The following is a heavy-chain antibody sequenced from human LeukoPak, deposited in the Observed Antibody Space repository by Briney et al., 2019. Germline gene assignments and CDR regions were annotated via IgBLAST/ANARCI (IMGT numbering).Heavy chain of an antibody. J-gene: IGHJ4*02. CDR3: ARGDDSSGYYYLGY. CDR1: GGSISRDY. Sequence: PSETLSLTCTVSGGSISRDYWSWIRQPPGKGLEWIGYIYYTGSTNYNPSLKSRVTISVDTSKNQFSLKLSSVTAADTAVYYCARGDDSSGYYYLGYWGQGTLVTVSS. V-gene: IGHV4-59*12. CDR2: IYYTGST. D-gene: IGHD3-22*01.